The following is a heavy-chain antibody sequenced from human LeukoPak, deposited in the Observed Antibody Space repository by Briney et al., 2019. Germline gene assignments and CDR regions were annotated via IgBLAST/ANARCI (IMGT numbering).Heavy chain of an antibody. Sequence: GGSLRLSCAASGFTFSSYGMHWVRQAPGKGLEWVAVISYDGSNKYYADSVKGRFTISRDNSKNTLYLQMNSLRAEDTAVYYCARTPHYWGQGTLVTVST. CDR1: GFTFSSYG. CDR3: ARTPHY. J-gene: IGHJ4*02. V-gene: IGHV3-30*03. CDR2: ISYDGSNK.